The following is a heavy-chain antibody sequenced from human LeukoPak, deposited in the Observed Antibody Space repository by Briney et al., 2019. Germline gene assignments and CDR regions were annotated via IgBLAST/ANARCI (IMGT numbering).Heavy chain of an antibody. J-gene: IGHJ4*02. Sequence: SETLSLTCTVSGGSISSYYWSWIRQPPGKGLEWIGYIYYSGSTNYNPSLKSRVTISVDTSKNQFSLKLSSVTAADTAVYYCVRAGSGYHRDFDYWGQGTLVTVSS. D-gene: IGHD3-22*01. CDR2: IYYSGST. CDR3: VRAGSGYHRDFDY. CDR1: GGSISSYY. V-gene: IGHV4-59*01.